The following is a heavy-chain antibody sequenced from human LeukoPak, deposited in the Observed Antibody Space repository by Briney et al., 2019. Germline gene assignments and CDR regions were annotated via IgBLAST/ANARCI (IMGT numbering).Heavy chain of an antibody. V-gene: IGHV4-34*01. D-gene: IGHD3-3*01. CDR3: ARGSSSSTYDGMDV. CDR2: INHSGST. J-gene: IGHJ6*02. CDR1: GGSFSAYY. Sequence: SETLSLTSAVYGGSFSAYYWSWIRQPPGKGLEWIGEINHSGSTNYNPSLKSRVSMSVDTSKNQFSLNLSSVTAADTAVYYCARGSSSSTYDGMDVWGQGTTVTVSS.